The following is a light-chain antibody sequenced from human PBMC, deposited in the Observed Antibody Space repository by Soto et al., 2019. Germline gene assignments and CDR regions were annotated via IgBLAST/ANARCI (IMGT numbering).Light chain of an antibody. J-gene: IGLJ3*02. CDR1: SSDVGNYNS. CDR2: EVN. CDR3: SSYTGGSSLV. V-gene: IGLV2-14*03. Sequence: SVLTQPASVSGSPGQSITISCTGTSSDVGNYNSVSWYQQHPGKAPKLVIYEVNIRPSGVSNRFSGSKSGNTASLTISGLPAEDEADYYCSSYTGGSSLVFGGGTKLTVL.